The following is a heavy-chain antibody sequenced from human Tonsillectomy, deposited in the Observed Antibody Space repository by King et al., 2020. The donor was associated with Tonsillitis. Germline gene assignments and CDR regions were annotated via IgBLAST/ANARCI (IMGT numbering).Heavy chain of an antibody. CDR1: GFTFSRYG. D-gene: IGHD2-15*01. Sequence: VQLVESGGGVVQPGGSLRLSCAASGFTFSRYGIYWVRQAPGKGLEWVAFIRYDGNTKYYADSVKGRFIVSRDNSENTLDLQMNSLRAEDTAVYFCVKERGGYCSGGSCYGPDYWGQGTLVTVSS. CDR2: IRYDGNTK. V-gene: IGHV3-30*02. CDR3: VKERGGYCSGGSCYGPDY. J-gene: IGHJ4*02.